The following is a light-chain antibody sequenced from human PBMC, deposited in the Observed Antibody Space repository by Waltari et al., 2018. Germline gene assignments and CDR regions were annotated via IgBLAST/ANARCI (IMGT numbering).Light chain of an antibody. Sequence: QSALTQPASVSGSPGQSITISCSGSSSDVGSYNYVSWYQQHPGKAPRLLIHDVSILPSGVSNRFSGSKSGNTSSLAISGLQAEDEADYYCSSYTITNTRVFGGGTKVTVL. CDR3: SSYTITNTRV. CDR1: SSDVGSYNY. J-gene: IGLJ3*02. V-gene: IGLV2-14*03. CDR2: DVS.